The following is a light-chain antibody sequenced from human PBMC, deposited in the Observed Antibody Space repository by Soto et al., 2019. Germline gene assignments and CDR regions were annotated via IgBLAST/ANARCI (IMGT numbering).Light chain of an antibody. CDR2: GAS. V-gene: IGKV3-20*01. CDR1: QSVSSNF. Sequence: EIVLTQSPGTLSLSPGERATLSCRASQSVSSNFLAWYQEKPGQAPRLLIYGASSRATGIPDRFSGSGSGTDFTLTIRRLEPEDFAVYYCRQYGRSPWTFGQGTKVDIK. J-gene: IGKJ1*01. CDR3: RQYGRSPWT.